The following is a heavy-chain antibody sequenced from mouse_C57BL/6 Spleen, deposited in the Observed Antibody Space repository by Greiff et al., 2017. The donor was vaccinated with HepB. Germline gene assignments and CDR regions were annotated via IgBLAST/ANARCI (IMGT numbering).Heavy chain of an antibody. CDR2: IRNKANGYTT. Sequence: EVQGVESGGGLVQPGGSLSLSCAASGFTFTDYYMSWVRQPPGKALEWLGFIRNKANGYTTEYSASVKGRFTISRDTSQSILYLQMNALRAEDSATYYCARYYYGSSYAMDYWGQGTSVTVSS. CDR3: ARYYYGSSYAMDY. J-gene: IGHJ4*01. D-gene: IGHD1-1*01. V-gene: IGHV7-3*01. CDR1: GFTFTDYY.